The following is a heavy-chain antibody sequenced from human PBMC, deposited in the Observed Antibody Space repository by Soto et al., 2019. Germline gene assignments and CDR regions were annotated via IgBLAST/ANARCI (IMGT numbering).Heavy chain of an antibody. CDR3: ASGVSPTGAPSNSWLHS. D-gene: IGHD1-1*01. J-gene: IGHJ5*01. V-gene: IGHV1-18*04. CDR2: ISAYNGNT. CDR1: GYTFTSYG. Sequence: ASVKVSCKAPGYTFTSYGISWVRQAPGQGLEWMGWISAYNGNTNYAQKLQGRVTMTTDTSTSTAYMELRSLRSDDTAVYYCASGVSPTGAPSNSWLHSRDQAALVTVST.